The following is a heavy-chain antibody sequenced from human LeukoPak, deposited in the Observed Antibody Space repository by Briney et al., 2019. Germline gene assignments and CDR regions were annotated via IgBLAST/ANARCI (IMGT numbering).Heavy chain of an antibody. J-gene: IGHJ6*03. CDR2: INPNSGGT. V-gene: IGHV1-2*06. CDR1: GYTFTDYY. Sequence: ASVKVSCKASGYTFTDYYMHWVRQAPGQGLEWMGRINPNSGGTNYAQKFQGRVTMTRDTSISTAYMELSRLRSDDTAVYYCLVATTGSYYYYYMDVWGKGTTVTVSS. CDR3: LVATTGSYYYYYMDV. D-gene: IGHD2-15*01.